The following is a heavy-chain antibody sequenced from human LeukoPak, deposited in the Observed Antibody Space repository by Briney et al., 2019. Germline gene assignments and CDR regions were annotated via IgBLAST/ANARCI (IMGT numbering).Heavy chain of an antibody. V-gene: IGHV4-4*07. J-gene: IGHJ5*01. CDR2: INTSGTT. CDR3: ARGLSASYDFNWFDS. Sequence: PSETLSLTCTVSGGSISGYYWSWIRQPAGKGPGWMGRINTSGTTRYDPSLKSRVTMSVDTSKNQFSLKLTSVTAADTAVYYCARGLSASYDFNWFDSWGQGTLVTVSS. D-gene: IGHD2/OR15-2a*01. CDR1: GGSISGYY.